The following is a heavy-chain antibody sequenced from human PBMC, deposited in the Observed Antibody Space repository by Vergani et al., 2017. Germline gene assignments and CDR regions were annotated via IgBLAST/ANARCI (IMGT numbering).Heavy chain of an antibody. J-gene: IGHJ3*02. CDR3: AKDRRLEGRHPDAFDI. CDR2: ISGSGGST. V-gene: IGHV3-23*04. CDR1: GFTFSSYA. Sequence: VQLVESGGGVVQPGRSLRLSCAASGFTFSSYAMSWVRQAPGKGLEWVSAISGSGGSTYYADSVKGRFTISRDNSKNTLYLQMNSLRAEDTAVYYCAKDRRLEGRHPDAFDIWGQGTMVTVSS.